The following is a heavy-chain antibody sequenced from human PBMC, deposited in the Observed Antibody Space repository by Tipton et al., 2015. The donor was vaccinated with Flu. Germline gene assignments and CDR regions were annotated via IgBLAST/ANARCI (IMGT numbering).Heavy chain of an antibody. J-gene: IGHJ4*02. CDR2: VYYSGTT. CDR1: GASISSGSYY. CDR3: ARVLVVAATPFDY. D-gene: IGHD2-15*01. V-gene: IGHV4-39*07. Sequence: TLSLTCTVSGASISSGSYYWAWIRQPPGKGLEWVGSVYYSGTTYYSPSLKSRVTISVDTSKNQFSLKVSSVTAAATAVYYCARVLVVAATPFDYWGQGILVIVSS.